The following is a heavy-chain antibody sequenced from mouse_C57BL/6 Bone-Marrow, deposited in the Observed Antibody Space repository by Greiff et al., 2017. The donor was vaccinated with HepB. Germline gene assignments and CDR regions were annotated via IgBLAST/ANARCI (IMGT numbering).Heavy chain of an antibody. CDR3: ARSSSRYYFDY. CDR1: GFTFSDYG. CDR2: ISNLAYSI. V-gene: IGHV5-15*01. Sequence: EVQGVESGGGLVQPGGSLKLSCAASGFTFSDYGMAWVRQAPRKGPEWVAFISNLAYSIYYADTVTGRFTISRENAKNTLYLEMSSLRSEDTAMYYCARSSSRYYFDYWGQGTTLTVSS. J-gene: IGHJ2*01. D-gene: IGHD1-1*01.